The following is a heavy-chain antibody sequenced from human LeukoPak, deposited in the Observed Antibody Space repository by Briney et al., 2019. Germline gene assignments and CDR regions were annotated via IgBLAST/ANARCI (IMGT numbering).Heavy chain of an antibody. Sequence: GGSLRLSCAASALSVSNNYISWVRQAPGKGLEWVSAISGSGGSTYYADSVKGRFTIARDNYKNTLYLQMNSLRAEDTAVYYCAKRRPRWELLPYFDYWGQGTLVTVSS. CDR3: AKRRPRWELLPYFDY. CDR1: ALSVSNNY. CDR2: ISGSGGST. D-gene: IGHD1-26*01. V-gene: IGHV3-23*01. J-gene: IGHJ4*02.